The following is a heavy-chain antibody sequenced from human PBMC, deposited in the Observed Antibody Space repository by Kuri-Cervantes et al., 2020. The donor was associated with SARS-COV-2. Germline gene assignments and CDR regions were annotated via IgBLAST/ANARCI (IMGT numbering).Heavy chain of an antibody. Sequence: SETLSLTCTVSGDSISSSAYYWGWIRLPPGRGLEWIGNIYYSGGTYYNPSLKSRVTMSVDTSKNQFSLKLSSVAAADTAVYYCATLLSLDAFDIWGQGTMVTVSS. J-gene: IGHJ3*02. D-gene: IGHD3-16*02. CDR3: ATLLSLDAFDI. V-gene: IGHV4-39*01. CDR1: GDSISSSAYY. CDR2: IYYSGGT.